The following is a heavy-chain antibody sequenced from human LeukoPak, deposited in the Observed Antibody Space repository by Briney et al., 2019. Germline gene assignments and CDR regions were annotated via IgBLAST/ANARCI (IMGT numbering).Heavy chain of an antibody. CDR1: GGSISSYY. Sequence: SETLSLTCTASGGSISSYYWSWIRQPPGKGLEWIGYIYYSGSTNYNPSLKSRVTISVDTSKNQFSLKLSSVTAADTAVYYCARDGSGSSGWYNFDYWGQGTLVTASS. D-gene: IGHD6-19*01. CDR3: ARDGSGSSGWYNFDY. J-gene: IGHJ4*02. V-gene: IGHV4-59*01. CDR2: IYYSGST.